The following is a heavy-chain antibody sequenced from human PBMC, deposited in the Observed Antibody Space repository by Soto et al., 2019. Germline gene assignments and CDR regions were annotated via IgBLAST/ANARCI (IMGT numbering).Heavy chain of an antibody. CDR1: GYTFTGCY. CDR2: INPNSGGT. V-gene: IGHV1-2*04. CDR3: ARDLGNFGSSWHTYYYYGMDV. Sequence: ASVKVSCKASGYTFTGCYMHWVRQAPGQGLEWMGWINPNSGGTNYAQKFQGWVTMTRDTSISTAYMELSRLRSDDTAVYYCARDLGNFGSSWHTYYYYGMDVWGQGTTVTVSS. D-gene: IGHD6-13*01. J-gene: IGHJ6*02.